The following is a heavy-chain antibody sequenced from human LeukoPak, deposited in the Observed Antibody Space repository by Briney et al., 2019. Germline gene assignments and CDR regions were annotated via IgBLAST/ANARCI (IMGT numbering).Heavy chain of an antibody. CDR2: ISYDGSNK. CDR3: ARALLPNIVVVTAMNY. D-gene: IGHD2-21*02. CDR1: GFTFSSYA. J-gene: IGHJ4*02. V-gene: IGHV3-30-3*01. Sequence: GGSLRLSCAASGFTFSSYAMHWVRQAPGKGLEWVAVISYDGSNKYYADSVKGRFTISRDNSKNTLYLQMNSLRAEDTAVYYCARALLPNIVVVTAMNYWGQGTLVTVSS.